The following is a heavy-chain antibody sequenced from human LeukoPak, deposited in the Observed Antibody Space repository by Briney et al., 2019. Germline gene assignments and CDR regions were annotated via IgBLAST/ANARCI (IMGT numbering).Heavy chain of an antibody. CDR3: ATDQAWELLFQGAFDI. J-gene: IGHJ3*02. V-gene: IGHV1-24*01. CDR2: FDPEDGET. Sequence: ASVKVSCKVSGYTLTELSMHWVRQAPGKGLEWMGGFDPEDGETIYAQKSQGRVTMTEDTSTDTAYMELSSLRSGDTAVYYCATDQAWELLFQGAFDIWGQGTMVTVSS. D-gene: IGHD1-26*01. CDR1: GYTLTELS.